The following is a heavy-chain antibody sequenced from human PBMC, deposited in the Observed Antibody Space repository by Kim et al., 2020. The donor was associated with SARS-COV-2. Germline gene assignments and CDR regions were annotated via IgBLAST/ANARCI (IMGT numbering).Heavy chain of an antibody. D-gene: IGHD6-13*01. CDR2: IIPIFGTA. V-gene: IGHV1-69*13. CDR3: ARGEYSSSWYAGSFGYYYYGMDV. CDR1: GGTFSSYA. J-gene: IGHJ6*02. Sequence: SVKVSCKASGGTFSSYAISWVRQAPGQGLEWMGGIIPIFGTANYAQKFQGRVTITADESTSTAYMELSSLRSEDTAVYYCARGEYSSSWYAGSFGYYYYGMDVWGQGTTVTVSS.